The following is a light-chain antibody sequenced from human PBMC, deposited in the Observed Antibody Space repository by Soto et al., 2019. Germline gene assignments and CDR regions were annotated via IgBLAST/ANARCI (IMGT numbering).Light chain of an antibody. Sequence: DIQMTQSPSSVSASVGDRVTITCRASQGISNFLAWYQHKPGKVPKLLIYAASTLQSGVPSRFSGSGSGTDFTITISSLQPEDVATYYCQKYKSAPSLTFGGGTKVEIK. V-gene: IGKV1-27*01. J-gene: IGKJ4*01. CDR3: QKYKSAPSLT. CDR1: QGISNF. CDR2: AAS.